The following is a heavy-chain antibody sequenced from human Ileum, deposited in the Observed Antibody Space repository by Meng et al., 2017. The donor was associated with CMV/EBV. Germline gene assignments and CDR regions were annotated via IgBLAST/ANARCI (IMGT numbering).Heavy chain of an antibody. Sequence: QVQMQGSGPGLVKHSETLSLTCTCSGGSIRNYYWSWIRQPAGKGLEWIGRIYTGGSPNYNPSFYSRVTMSLDTSKNQFSLKLNSVTAADTAVYYCARLNYYDSREFDYWGQGTLITVSS. J-gene: IGHJ4*02. CDR2: IYTGGSP. V-gene: IGHV4-4*07. CDR3: ARLNYYDSREFDY. CDR1: GGSIRNYY. D-gene: IGHD3-22*01.